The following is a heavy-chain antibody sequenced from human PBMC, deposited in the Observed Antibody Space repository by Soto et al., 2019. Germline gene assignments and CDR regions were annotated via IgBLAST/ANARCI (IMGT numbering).Heavy chain of an antibody. CDR1: GFSFSSYA. J-gene: IGHJ3*01. Sequence: GGSLRLSCAASGFSFSSYAMSWVRQAPGKGLEWVSTIDNSGGITYYADSVKGRFTISRDNSKNTLYLQMNSLRSDDTAVYYCARDYGFGDIAFDVWGQGTIVTVSS. D-gene: IGHD3-10*01. CDR3: ARDYGFGDIAFDV. V-gene: IGHV3-23*01. CDR2: IDNSGGIT.